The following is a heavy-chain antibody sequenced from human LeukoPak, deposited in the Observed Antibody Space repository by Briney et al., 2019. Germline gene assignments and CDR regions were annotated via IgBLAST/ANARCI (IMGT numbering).Heavy chain of an antibody. V-gene: IGHV3-7*01. D-gene: IGHD1-26*01. Sequence: PGGSLRRSCAASGFTFSSYWSSWVRQAPGKGLEWVANIKQDGSEKYYVDPVKGRFTISRDNAKNSLYLQMNSLRAEDTAVYYCAREVGAIPHYYFDYWGQGTLVTVSS. CDR2: IKQDGSEK. CDR1: GFTFSSYW. J-gene: IGHJ4*02. CDR3: AREVGAIPHYYFDY.